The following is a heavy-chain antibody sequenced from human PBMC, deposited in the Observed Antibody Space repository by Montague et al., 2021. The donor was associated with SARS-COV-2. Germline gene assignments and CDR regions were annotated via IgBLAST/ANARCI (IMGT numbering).Heavy chain of an antibody. CDR3: ARLGDRVVPSPILGVGPYYSYYYMDV. CDR1: GGSFSTYS. Sequence: SETLSLTCAVHGGSFSTYSWNWIRHPPGKGLEWIGEIHHGGSTNYDPSLKSRVTISADTSKNQFSLKLTSVAAADTAVYYCARLGDRVVPSPILGVGPYYSYYYMDVWGKGTTVTVSS. D-gene: IGHD3-10*01. V-gene: IGHV4-34*01. J-gene: IGHJ6*03. CDR2: IHHGGST.